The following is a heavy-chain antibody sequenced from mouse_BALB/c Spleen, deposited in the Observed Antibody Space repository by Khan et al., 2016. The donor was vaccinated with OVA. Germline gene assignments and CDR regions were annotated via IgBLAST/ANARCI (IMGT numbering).Heavy chain of an antibody. CDR1: GYTFTSYW. CDR3: ARIKKIVATYFDY. CDR2: TNHTNGRT. D-gene: IGHD1-1*01. J-gene: IGHJ2*01. Sequence: VQLQQSGAELVKAGASVKMSCKASGYTFTSYWMHWVKQRLGQGLEWFAETNHTNGRTYYNEKFKSKATLTVDKSSSTAYMLLSGPTFEDSAVYYCARIKKIVATYFDYWGQGTTLTVSS. V-gene: IGHV1S81*02.